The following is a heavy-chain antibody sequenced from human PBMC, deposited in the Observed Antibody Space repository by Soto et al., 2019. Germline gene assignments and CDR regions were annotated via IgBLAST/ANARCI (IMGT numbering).Heavy chain of an antibody. CDR1: GYTFTNYA. Sequence: QVQLVQSGAEVKKPGASVKVSCKASGYTFTNYAMHWVRQAPGQRPEWMGWINAGNGNTKFSQRFQGRVTITRATSANIAYMELSSLTSEDTAVYYCARAGFWSTTSCSDAFDIWGQGTMVTVSS. CDR2: INAGNGNT. V-gene: IGHV1-3*01. J-gene: IGHJ3*02. CDR3: ARAGFWSTTSCSDAFDI. D-gene: IGHD3-3*01.